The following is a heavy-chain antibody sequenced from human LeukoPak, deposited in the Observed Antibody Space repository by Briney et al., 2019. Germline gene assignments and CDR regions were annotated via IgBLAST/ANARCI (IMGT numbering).Heavy chain of an antibody. CDR2: VYYSGST. V-gene: IGHV4-59*08. D-gene: IGHD3-10*01. CDR1: GGSISSYY. CDR3: ARRHKVGAGDALDI. Sequence: SETLSLTCTVSGGSISSYYWSWIRQPPGKRLEWIGYVYYSGSTNYNPSLKSRVSISVDTSKNHFSLKLNSVTAADTAVYYCARRHKVGAGDALDIWGQGTMVTVSS. J-gene: IGHJ3*02.